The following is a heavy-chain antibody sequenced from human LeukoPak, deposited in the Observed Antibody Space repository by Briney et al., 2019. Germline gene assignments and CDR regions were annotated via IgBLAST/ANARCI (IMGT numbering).Heavy chain of an antibody. Sequence: SETLSLTCTVSGGSISSSSYYWGWIRQPPGKGLEWVGTISHSGSTYYNPSLKSRVTVSVDTSKNQFSLKLSSVTAADTAVYYCARRRLAASALDYWGQGTPVTVSS. CDR3: ARRRLAASALDY. V-gene: IGHV4-39*01. D-gene: IGHD6-13*01. J-gene: IGHJ4*02. CDR2: ISHSGST. CDR1: GGSISSSSYY.